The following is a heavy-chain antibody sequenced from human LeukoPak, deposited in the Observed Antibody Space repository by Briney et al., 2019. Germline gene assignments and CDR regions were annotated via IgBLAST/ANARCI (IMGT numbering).Heavy chain of an antibody. D-gene: IGHD3-22*01. V-gene: IGHV1-18*01. CDR3: ARAVDYYGNSGYYYPIDL. CDR1: GYTFASYL. J-gene: IGHJ5*02. Sequence: VASVKVSCKASGYTFASYLITWVRQAPGQGLEWVGWVSPYNGATNYAQKFRGRVTLTTGTSTTTADMDLTNLRLDDTAIYYCARAVDYYGNSGYYYPIDLWGQGTLVTVSS. CDR2: VSPYNGAT.